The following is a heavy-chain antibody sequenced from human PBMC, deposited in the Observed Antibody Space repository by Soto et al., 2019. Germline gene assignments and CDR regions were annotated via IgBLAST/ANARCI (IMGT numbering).Heavy chain of an antibody. Sequence: QVQLQESCPGLVKPSETLSLTCTVSGGSISSGGYYWSWIRQHPGKGLEWIGYIYYSGSTYYNPSLKSRVTISVDTSKNQFSLKLSSVTAADTAIYYCARDSPITMVGPVQNWFDPWGQGTLVTVSS. V-gene: IGHV4-31*03. CDR1: GGSISSGGYY. CDR2: IYYSGST. J-gene: IGHJ5*02. D-gene: IGHD3-10*01. CDR3: ARDSPITMVGPVQNWFDP.